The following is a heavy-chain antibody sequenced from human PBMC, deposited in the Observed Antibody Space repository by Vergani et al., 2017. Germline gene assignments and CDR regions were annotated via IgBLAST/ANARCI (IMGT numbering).Heavy chain of an antibody. D-gene: IGHD3-3*01. CDR3: ARVVFGGLNWFDP. Sequence: QVQLQESGPGLVKPSQTLSLTCTVSGGSISSGGYYWSWIRQHPGKGLEWIGYIYYSGSTYYNPSLKSRVTISVDTSKNQFSLKVSSVTAAVTAVYYCARVVFGGLNWFDPWGQGTLVTVSS. CDR1: GGSISSGGYY. J-gene: IGHJ5*02. CDR2: IYYSGST. V-gene: IGHV4-31*03.